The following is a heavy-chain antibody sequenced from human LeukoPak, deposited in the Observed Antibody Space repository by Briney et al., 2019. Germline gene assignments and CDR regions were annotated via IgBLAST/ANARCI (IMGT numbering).Heavy chain of an antibody. D-gene: IGHD3-10*01. Sequence: SVKVSCKASGGTFSSYAISWVRQARGQGLEWVGRIIPILGIANYAQKFQGRVTITADKSTSTAYMELSSLRSEDTAVYYCARSPYYGSGSLYYYGMDVWGQGTTVTVSS. V-gene: IGHV1-69*04. CDR3: ARSPYYGSGSLYYYGMDV. CDR2: IIPILGIA. J-gene: IGHJ6*02. CDR1: GGTFSSYA.